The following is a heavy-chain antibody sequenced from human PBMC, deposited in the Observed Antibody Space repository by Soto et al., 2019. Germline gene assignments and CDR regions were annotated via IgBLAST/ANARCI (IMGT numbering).Heavy chain of an antibody. D-gene: IGHD1-26*01. J-gene: IGHJ4*02. Sequence: PSETLSLTCTVSGGSISSGGYYWIWIRQHPGKGLEWIGYIYYSGSTYYNPSLKSRVTISVDTSKNQFSLKLSSVTAADTAVYYCARATYSGSYYLVNWGQGTLVTVSS. V-gene: IGHV4-31*03. CDR2: IYYSGST. CDR1: GGSISSGGYY. CDR3: ARATYSGSYYLVN.